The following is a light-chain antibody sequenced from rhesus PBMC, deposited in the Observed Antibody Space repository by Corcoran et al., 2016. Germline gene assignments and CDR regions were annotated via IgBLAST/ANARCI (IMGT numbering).Light chain of an antibody. Sequence: DIQMTQSPSSLSTSVGDTVTITCRASQGISSYLHWFQQKPGNAPTLLIYDASSLESGVPSRFSGSGSGTDVTLTISSLQPEDFASYYCLQHNTDPLTVGGGTKVEIK. J-gene: IGKJ4*01. V-gene: IGKV1-28*02. CDR3: LQHNTDPLT. CDR2: DAS. CDR1: QGISSY.